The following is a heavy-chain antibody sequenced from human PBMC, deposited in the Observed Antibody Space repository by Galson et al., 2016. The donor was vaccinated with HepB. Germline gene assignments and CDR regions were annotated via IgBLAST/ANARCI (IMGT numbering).Heavy chain of an antibody. CDR3: AKGGPNYYGSGSYSQLEF. V-gene: IGHV3-30*18. D-gene: IGHD3-10*01. Sequence: SLRLSCAASGFDFSSYGMNWVRQAPGKGLEWATFISYDGSNAYYADSVKGRFTVTRDNSKNTLYLQMNSLRPEDTAVYYCAKGGPNYYGSGSYSQLEFWGQGTLVTVSS. J-gene: IGHJ4*02. CDR2: ISYDGSNA. CDR1: GFDFSSYG.